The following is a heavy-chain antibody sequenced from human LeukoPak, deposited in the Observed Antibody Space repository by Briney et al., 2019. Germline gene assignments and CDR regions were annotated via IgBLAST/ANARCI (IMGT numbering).Heavy chain of an antibody. J-gene: IGHJ4*02. CDR1: CYAISSGYY. D-gene: IGHD1-7*01. CDR3: ARGTTRLCPDY. CDR2: FYPDGST. Sequence: SDTLSLTCAVSCYAISSGYYWGWIRQPPGKGLEWIGSFYPDGSTYYNPSLKSRVTMSVDTSKNQFSLNLSSVTAADTAVYYCARGTTRLCPDYWGQGTLVIVSS. V-gene: IGHV4-38-2*01.